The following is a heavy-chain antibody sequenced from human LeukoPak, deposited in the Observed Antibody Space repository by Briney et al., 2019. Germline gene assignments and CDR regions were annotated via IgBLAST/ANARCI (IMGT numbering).Heavy chain of an antibody. Sequence: GASVKVSCKASGYTFTSYAMHWVRQAPGQRLEWMGWINAGNGNTKYSQKFQGRVTITRDTSASTAYMELSSLRSEDTAVYYCARSSPYSSGWSFVLYNPGYFDYWGQGTLVTVSS. D-gene: IGHD6-19*01. CDR2: INAGNGNT. J-gene: IGHJ4*02. CDR3: ARSSPYSSGWSFVLYNPGYFDY. CDR1: GYTFTSYA. V-gene: IGHV1-3*01.